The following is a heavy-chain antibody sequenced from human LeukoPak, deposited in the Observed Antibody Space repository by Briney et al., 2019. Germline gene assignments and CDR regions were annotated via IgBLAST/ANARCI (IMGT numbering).Heavy chain of an antibody. CDR2: ISYSGST. CDR1: GGSISSYY. Sequence: SETLSLTCTVSGGSISSYYWNWIRQPPGKGLEWIGYISYSGSTNYNPSLKSRVTISIDTSKNQFSLKLRSVTAADTAIYYRARQGYDILTGYIDAFDIWGQGTMVTVSS. D-gene: IGHD3-9*01. V-gene: IGHV4-59*08. CDR3: ARQGYDILTGYIDAFDI. J-gene: IGHJ3*02.